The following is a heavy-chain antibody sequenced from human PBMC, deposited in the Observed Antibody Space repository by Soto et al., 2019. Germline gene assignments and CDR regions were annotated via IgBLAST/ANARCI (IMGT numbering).Heavy chain of an antibody. V-gene: IGHV3-7*05. D-gene: IGHD3-10*01. CDR3: ASSMRRGRNDY. CDR1: GFTFSDYW. Sequence: EVQLVESGGGLVQPGGSLRLSCAASGFTFSDYWMSWVRQAPGKGLECVANIKTDGSEKYYVDPVKGRFTISRDNAKNSLYLQMNSLRAVDTAVYYCASSMRRGRNDYWGQGTLVAVSS. J-gene: IGHJ4*02. CDR2: IKTDGSEK.